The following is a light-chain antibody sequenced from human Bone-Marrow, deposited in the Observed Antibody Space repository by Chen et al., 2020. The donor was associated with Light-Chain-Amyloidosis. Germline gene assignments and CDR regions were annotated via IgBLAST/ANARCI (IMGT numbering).Light chain of an antibody. CDR3: MIWYHSAVL. CDR2: YNSGSDK. Sequence: QAVLTQPSSLPASPGASARLTCTLRSGIGVGPYNLYWYQQKPGSPPQYVLRYNSGSDKFQGSGVPSRFSGSKDALADAGILLISGLQPDDEADYYCMIWYHSAVLFGGGTKLTVL. J-gene: IGLJ3*02. CDR1: SGIGVGPYN. V-gene: IGLV5-45*03.